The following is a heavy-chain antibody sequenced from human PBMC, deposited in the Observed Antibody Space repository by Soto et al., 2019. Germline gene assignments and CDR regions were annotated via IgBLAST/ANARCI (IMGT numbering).Heavy chain of an antibody. Sequence: PSETLSLTCTVSGGSISSGVYYWSWIRQHPGKGLEWIGYIYYSGSTNYNPSLKSRVTISVDTSKNQFSLKLSSVTAADTAVYYCARVTNDYFDYWGQGTLVTVSS. CDR2: IYYSGST. V-gene: IGHV4-61*08. CDR3: ARVTNDYFDY. J-gene: IGHJ4*02. CDR1: GGSISSGVYY.